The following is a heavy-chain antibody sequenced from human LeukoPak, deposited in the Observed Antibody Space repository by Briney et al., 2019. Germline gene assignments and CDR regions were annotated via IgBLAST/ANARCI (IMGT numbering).Heavy chain of an antibody. V-gene: IGHV3-23*01. J-gene: IGHJ4*02. Sequence: PGGSLRLSCAASGITLSSYAMNWVRQAPGKGLEWVSSISESGAGTYYADSVKGRSTISRDNSKNTLYLQMNSLRAEGTAVYYCTKMARNYYDSSGPLDHWGQGTLVTVSS. CDR1: GITLSSYA. CDR3: TKMARNYYDSSGPLDH. CDR2: ISESGAGT. D-gene: IGHD3-22*01.